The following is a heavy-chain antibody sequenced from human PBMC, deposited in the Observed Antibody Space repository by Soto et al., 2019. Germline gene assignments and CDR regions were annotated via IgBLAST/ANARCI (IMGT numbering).Heavy chain of an antibody. CDR3: EKVQDYGGNSNV. Sequence: PGGSLRLSCAASGFTFDDYTMHWVRQVPGKGLEWVAGINWNSVNIAYADSVKGRFTISRDNVKNALYLQMNSLRPEDTALYYCEKVQDYGGNSNVWAQGTSVPV. D-gene: IGHD4-17*01. CDR1: GFTFDDYT. J-gene: IGHJ6*02. CDR2: INWNSVNI. V-gene: IGHV3-9*01.